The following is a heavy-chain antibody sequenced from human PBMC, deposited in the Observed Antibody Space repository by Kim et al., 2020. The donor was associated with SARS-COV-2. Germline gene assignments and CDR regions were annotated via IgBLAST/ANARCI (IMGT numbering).Heavy chain of an antibody. CDR1: GGSISSGSYY. V-gene: IGHV4-61*02. CDR3: ARMVRGVINGPSDAFDI. CDR2: IYTSGIT. J-gene: IGHJ3*02. D-gene: IGHD3-10*01. Sequence: SETLSLTCTVSGGSISSGSYYWSWIRQPTGKGLEWIGRIYTSGITNYNPSLKSRVTISVDTSKNQFSLKLSSVTAADTAVYYCARMVRGVINGPSDAFDIWGQGTMVTVSS.